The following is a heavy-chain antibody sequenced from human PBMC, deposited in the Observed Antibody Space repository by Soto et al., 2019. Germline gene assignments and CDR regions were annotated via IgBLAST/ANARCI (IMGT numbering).Heavy chain of an antibody. J-gene: IGHJ5*02. D-gene: IGHD3-9*01. V-gene: IGHV1-8*01. Sequence: QVQLVQSGAEVKKPGASVKVSCKASGYTFTSYDINWVRQATGQGLEWMGWMNPNSGNTGYAQKFQGRVTMTRNTSISTAYMELSSLRSEDSAVYYCARAPGGIDILTGYYNHNWFDPWGQGTLVTVSS. CDR2: MNPNSGNT. CDR1: GYTFTSYD. CDR3: ARAPGGIDILTGYYNHNWFDP.